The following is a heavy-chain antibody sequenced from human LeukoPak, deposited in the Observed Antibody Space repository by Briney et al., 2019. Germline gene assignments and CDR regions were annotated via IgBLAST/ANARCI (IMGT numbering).Heavy chain of an antibody. D-gene: IGHD4-23*01. CDR1: GFTFSSYA. CDR3: AGAIGNSGDAFEI. Sequence: PGGSLRLSCAASGFTFSSYAMHWVRQAPGKGLEWVAHVKPDGTEKYYVDSVRGRFTISRDNVKNSLYLYLNSLRDDDTAVYYCAGAIGNSGDAFEIWGRGTMVIVSS. J-gene: IGHJ3*02. CDR2: VKPDGTEK. V-gene: IGHV3-7*01.